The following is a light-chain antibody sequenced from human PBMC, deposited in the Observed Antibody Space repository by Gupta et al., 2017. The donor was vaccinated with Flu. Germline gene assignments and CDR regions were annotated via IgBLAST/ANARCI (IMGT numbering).Light chain of an antibody. Sequence: PATLSFSPGERATLSCRASQSVSSSLVWYQQKPGQAPRLLIYDASNRATGIPARFSGSGSGTDFTLSISSLEPEDFAVYYCQHRSNWPPAFGQGTRLEIK. J-gene: IGKJ5*01. CDR3: QHRSNWPPA. CDR2: DAS. V-gene: IGKV3-11*01. CDR1: QSVSSS.